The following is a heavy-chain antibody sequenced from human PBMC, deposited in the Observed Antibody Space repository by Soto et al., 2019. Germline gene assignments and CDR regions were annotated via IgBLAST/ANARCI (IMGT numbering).Heavy chain of an antibody. V-gene: IGHV3-23*01. CDR3: AKDRLAGNFDY. Sequence: GGSLRLSCAASGFTFNNYAMNWVRQAPGMGLEWVATISNTGGGTYYADSVKGRFTISRDNSKNTLYLQMSSLRVEDTAVYYCAKDRLAGNFDYWGQGTQLTVSS. CDR2: ISNTGGGT. J-gene: IGHJ4*02. CDR1: GFTFNNYA.